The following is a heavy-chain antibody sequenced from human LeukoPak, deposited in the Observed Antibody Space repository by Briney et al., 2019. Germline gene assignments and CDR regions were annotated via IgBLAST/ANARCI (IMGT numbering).Heavy chain of an antibody. Sequence: GGSLRLSCAASGFSFSAYWMTWVRQAPGTGLEGVANINPAGSETYYVDPVKGRFSISRDNAKNLVYLQMNSLRAEDTAVYHCARFGYVAAVDVWGQGTPVTVS. CDR2: INPAGSET. J-gene: IGHJ4*02. V-gene: IGHV3-7*01. CDR3: ARFGYVAAVDV. D-gene: IGHD2-15*01. CDR1: GFSFSAYW.